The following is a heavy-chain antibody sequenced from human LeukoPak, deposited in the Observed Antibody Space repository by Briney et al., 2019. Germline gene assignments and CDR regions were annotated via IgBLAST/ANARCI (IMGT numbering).Heavy chain of an antibody. CDR1: GYTFITYG. CDR3: ARAPKDYGGISGGQTFDY. CDR2: ISAYNGNT. V-gene: IGHV1-18*01. Sequence: GASVKVSCKASGYTFITYGITWVRQAPGQGLEWMGWISAYNGNTNYAQKLQGRVTMTTDTSTSIAYMELRSLRSDDTALYYCARAPKDYGGISGGQTFDYWGQGTLVTVSS. J-gene: IGHJ4*02. D-gene: IGHD4-23*01.